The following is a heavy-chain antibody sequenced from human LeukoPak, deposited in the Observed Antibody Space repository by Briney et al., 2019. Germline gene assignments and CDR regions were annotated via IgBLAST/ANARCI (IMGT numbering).Heavy chain of an antibody. V-gene: IGHV3-53*01. CDR1: GFTVSSIH. J-gene: IGHJ3*02. CDR3: ARGGRGSAAVVAPRSFDI. D-gene: IGHD3-22*01. Sequence: GGSLRLSCAASGFTVSSIHMVWVRQAPGKGLEWVSVTYTGGNSYYADSVKGRFIISRDISKNTLYLRMNSLRAEDSALYYCARGGRGSAAVVAPRSFDIWGQGTMVTVSS. CDR2: TYTGGNS.